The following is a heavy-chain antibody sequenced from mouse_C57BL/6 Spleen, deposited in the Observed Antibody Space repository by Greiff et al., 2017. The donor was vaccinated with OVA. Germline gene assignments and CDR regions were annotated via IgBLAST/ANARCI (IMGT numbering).Heavy chain of an antibody. CDR3: AKGYSVCFDY. D-gene: IGHD2-3*01. CDR2: IYPGDGSP. Sequence: QVQLQQSGAELVKPGASVKISCKASGYAFSSYWMNWVKQRPGQGLAWIGKIYPGDGSPNYNGKFKGKATLTVDKSSSPAYMHLSCLTSEVSAVDLSAKGYSVCFDYWGQGTTLTVSA. V-gene: IGHV1-80*01. J-gene: IGHJ2*01. CDR1: GYAFSSYW.